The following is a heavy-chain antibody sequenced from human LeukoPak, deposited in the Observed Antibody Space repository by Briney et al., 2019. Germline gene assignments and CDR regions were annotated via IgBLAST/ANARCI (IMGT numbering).Heavy chain of an antibody. D-gene: IGHD3-22*01. CDR3: AKDPDSSGYFENWFDP. J-gene: IGHJ5*02. CDR2: ITVIGGDA. CDR1: GFTFSTYA. Sequence: VQPGGSLRLSCAASGFTFSTYAMSWVRQAPGKGLEWVSTITVIGGDAFYADSVKGRFTTSRDNSKNTLYLQMNSLRAEDTAVYYCAKDPDSSGYFENWFDPWGQGTLVTVSS. V-gene: IGHV3-23*01.